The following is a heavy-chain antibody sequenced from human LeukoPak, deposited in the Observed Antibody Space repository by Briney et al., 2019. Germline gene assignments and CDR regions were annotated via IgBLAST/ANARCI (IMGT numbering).Heavy chain of an antibody. D-gene: IGHD1-26*01. CDR3: AREIRLEWELQREIFDY. CDR2: IKQDGSEK. CDR1: GFTFSSYW. J-gene: IGHJ4*02. V-gene: IGHV3-7*01. Sequence: PGGSLRLSCAASGFTFSSYWMSWVRQAPGKGLEWVANIKQDGSEKYYVDSVKGRFTISRDNAKNSLYLQMNSLRAEDTAVYYCAREIRLEWELQREIFDYWGQGTLVTVSS.